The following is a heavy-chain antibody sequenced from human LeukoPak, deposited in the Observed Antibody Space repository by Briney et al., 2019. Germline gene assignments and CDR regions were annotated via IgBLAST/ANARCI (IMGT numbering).Heavy chain of an antibody. CDR2: FYYSGST. V-gene: IGHV4-59*01. D-gene: IGHD5-18*01. CDR3: ARWNSYGFGEFHY. CDR1: GGSISGYY. Sequence: SETLSLTCTVSGGSISGYYWSWIRQPPGKGLEWIGYFYYSGSTDYNPSLKSRVTISVDMSKNRFSLKLSSVTAADTAVYYCARWNSYGFGEFHYWGQGTLVTVSS. J-gene: IGHJ4*02.